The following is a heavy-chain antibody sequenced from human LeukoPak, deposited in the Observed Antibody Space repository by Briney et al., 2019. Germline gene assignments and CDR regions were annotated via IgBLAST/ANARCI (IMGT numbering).Heavy chain of an antibody. CDR1: GFTFSSYT. D-gene: IGHD2/OR15-2a*01. CDR3: ARRAYSNWGYYYYYMDV. Sequence: PGGSLKLSCAASGFTFSSYTMNWVRQAPGKGLEWIGEIYQSGGTNYNPSLKSRVTISVDTSKNQFSLKLSSVTAADTAVYYCARRAYSNWGYYYYYMDVWGRGTTVTVSS. V-gene: IGHV4-34*01. CDR2: IYQSGGT. J-gene: IGHJ6*03.